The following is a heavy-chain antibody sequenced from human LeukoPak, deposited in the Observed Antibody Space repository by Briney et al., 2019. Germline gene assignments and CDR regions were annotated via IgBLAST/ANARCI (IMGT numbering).Heavy chain of an antibody. Sequence: GGSLRLSCAASAFTFSSYWMHWVRQAPGKGLVWVSRINSDGSSTSYADSVRGRFTISRDNAKNTLYLQMNSLRAEDTAMYYCARGSDCSGGSCYSYWYFDLWGRGTLVTVSS. CDR1: AFTFSSYW. V-gene: IGHV3-74*01. CDR2: INSDGSST. CDR3: ARGSDCSGGSCYSYWYFDL. J-gene: IGHJ2*01. D-gene: IGHD2-15*01.